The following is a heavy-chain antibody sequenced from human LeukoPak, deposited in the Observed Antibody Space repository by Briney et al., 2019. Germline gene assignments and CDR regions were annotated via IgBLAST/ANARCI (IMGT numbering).Heavy chain of an antibody. Sequence: PGGSLRLSCAASGFTFSNAWMSWVRQAPGKGLEWVSSITNSSSYIYYAGSVKGRFTMSRDNAKNSLYLQMNGLRAEDTAVYYCARSYEGSGFSDWGQGTLVTVSS. J-gene: IGHJ4*02. V-gene: IGHV3-21*06. D-gene: IGHD3-3*01. CDR2: ITNSSSYI. CDR3: ARSYEGSGFSD. CDR1: GFTFSNAW.